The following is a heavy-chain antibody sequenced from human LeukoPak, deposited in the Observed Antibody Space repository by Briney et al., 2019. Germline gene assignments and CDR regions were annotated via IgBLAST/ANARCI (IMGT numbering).Heavy chain of an antibody. CDR3: ARVQVNRYYYYYMDV. V-gene: IGHV1-18*01. CDR1: GYTFTSYG. D-gene: IGHD1/OR15-1a*01. Sequence: APVKVSCKASGYTFTSYGISWVRQAPVQGLEWMGWISAYNGNTNYAQKLQGRVTMTTDTSTSTAYMELRSLRSDDTAVYYCARVQVNRYYYYYMDVWGKGTTVTVSS. J-gene: IGHJ6*03. CDR2: ISAYNGNT.